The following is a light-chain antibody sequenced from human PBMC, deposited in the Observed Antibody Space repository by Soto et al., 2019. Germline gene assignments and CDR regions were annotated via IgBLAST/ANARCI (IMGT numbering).Light chain of an antibody. CDR3: QQYGRSPTT. Sequence: EIVLTQSPCTLSLSLGERATLSCRASQSVSSNYLAWYQQKPGQAPRLLIYGASSRDTGIPDRFSGSGSGTDFTLTISRLEPEDFAVYYCQQYGRSPTTFGQGTKVDVK. J-gene: IGKJ1*01. V-gene: IGKV3-20*01. CDR1: QSVSSNY. CDR2: GAS.